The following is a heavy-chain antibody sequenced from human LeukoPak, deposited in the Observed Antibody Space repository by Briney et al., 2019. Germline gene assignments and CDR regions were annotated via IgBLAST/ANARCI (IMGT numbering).Heavy chain of an antibody. D-gene: IGHD3-10*01. CDR1: GYTFSNYG. CDR3: ARGSTLRGDSPYFLDY. J-gene: IGHJ4*02. V-gene: IGHV1-18*01. Sequence: ASVKVSCKASGYTFSNYGISWVRQAPGQGLEWMGWISADDGTTNYAPKFQGRVTMTTDTSTSTAYMELRNLRSDDTAFYYCARGSTLRGDSPYFLDYWGQGTLVTVSS. CDR2: ISADDGTT.